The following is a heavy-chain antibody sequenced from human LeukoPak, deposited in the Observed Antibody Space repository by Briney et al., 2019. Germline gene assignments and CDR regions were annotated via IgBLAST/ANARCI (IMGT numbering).Heavy chain of an antibody. CDR3: ARLQEYGDYSDP. J-gene: IGHJ5*02. Sequence: PSETLSLTCTVSGGSISSSSYYWGWIRQPPGKGLEWIGSIYYSGSTYYNPSLKSRVTISVDTSKNQFSLKLSSVTAADTAVYYCARLQEYGDYSDPWGQGTLVTVSS. CDR1: GGSISSSSYY. D-gene: IGHD4-17*01. CDR2: IYYSGST. V-gene: IGHV4-39*01.